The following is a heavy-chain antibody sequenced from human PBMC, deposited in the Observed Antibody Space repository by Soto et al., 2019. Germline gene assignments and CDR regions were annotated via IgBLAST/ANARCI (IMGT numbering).Heavy chain of an antibody. J-gene: IGHJ6*02. D-gene: IGHD3-3*01. Sequence: GGSLRLSCAASGFTFSSYGMHWVRQAPGKGLEWVAVISYDGSNKYYADSVKGRFTISRDNSKNTLYLQMNSLRAEDTAVYYCAKGGAYYDFWSGYYTYGMDVWGQGTTVTVSS. CDR1: GFTFSSYG. V-gene: IGHV3-30*18. CDR2: ISYDGSNK. CDR3: AKGGAYYDFWSGYYTYGMDV.